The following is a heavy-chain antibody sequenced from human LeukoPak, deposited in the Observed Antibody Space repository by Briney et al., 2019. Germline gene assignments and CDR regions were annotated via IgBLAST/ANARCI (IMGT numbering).Heavy chain of an antibody. D-gene: IGHD3-22*01. CDR1: GGSISSSSYY. V-gene: IGHV4-61*01. J-gene: IGHJ6*03. CDR3: ARGRYYDSSGYGYYYYYYYMDV. CDR2: IYYSGST. Sequence: PSETLSLTCTVSGGSISSSSYYWSWIRQPPGKGLEWIGYIYYSGSTNYNPSLKSRVTISVDTSKNQFSLKLSSVTAADTAVYYCARGRYYDSSGYGYYYYYYYMDVWGKGTTVTISS.